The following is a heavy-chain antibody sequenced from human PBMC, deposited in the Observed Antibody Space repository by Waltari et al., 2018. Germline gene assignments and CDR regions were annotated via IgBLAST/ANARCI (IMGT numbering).Heavy chain of an antibody. D-gene: IGHD2-15*01. J-gene: IGHJ3*02. V-gene: IGHV1-69*01. CDR2: IIPIFGTA. Sequence: QVQLVQSGAEVKKPGASVKVSCKASGYTFTSYYMHWVRQAPGQGLEWMGGIIPIFGTANYAQKFQGRVTITADESTSTAYMELSSLRSEDTAVYYCARSRRDIVVVVAATDAFDIWGQGTMVTVSS. CDR3: ARSRRDIVVVVAATDAFDI. CDR1: GYTFTSYY.